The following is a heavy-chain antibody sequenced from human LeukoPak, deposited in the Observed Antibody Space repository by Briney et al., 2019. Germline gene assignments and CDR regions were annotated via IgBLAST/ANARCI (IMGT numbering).Heavy chain of an antibody. Sequence: ASVKVSCKASGYTFTGYYMHWVRQAPGQGLEWMGWTNPNSGGTNYAQKFQGRVTMTRNTSISTAYMELSSLRSEDTAVYYCARDNSLSTVTNNHWYFDLWGRGTLVTVSS. V-gene: IGHV1-2*02. D-gene: IGHD4-11*01. CDR1: GYTFTGYY. J-gene: IGHJ2*01. CDR2: TNPNSGGT. CDR3: ARDNSLSTVTNNHWYFDL.